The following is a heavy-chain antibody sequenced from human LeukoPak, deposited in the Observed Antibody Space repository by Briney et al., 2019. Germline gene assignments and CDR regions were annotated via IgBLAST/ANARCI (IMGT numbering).Heavy chain of an antibody. CDR1: GYTFTDHY. CDR2: MNPSDNGV. V-gene: IGHV1-2*02. D-gene: IGHD6-13*01. J-gene: IGHJ4*02. Sequence: ASVKVSCKASGYTFTDHYIHWVRQAPGQGLEWMGWMNPSDNGVNYAQNFQGRVAMTRNTSINTAYVEVTSLTSDDTAVYYCTTNAAALDYWGQGTLVTVSS. CDR3: TTNAAALDY.